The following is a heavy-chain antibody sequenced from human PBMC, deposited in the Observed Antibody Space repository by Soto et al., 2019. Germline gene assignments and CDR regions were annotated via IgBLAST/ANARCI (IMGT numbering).Heavy chain of an antibody. CDR1: GGTFSSYA. Sequence: QVQLVQSGAEVKKPGYAVKVSCKAAGGTFSSYAISWVRQAPGQGLEWMGWIIPIFGTANYAQKFQGRVTITADESTSTAYMELSRLRSEDTAVYYCASKYGGNSYYYYYGMDVWGQGTTVTVSS. D-gene: IGHD2-21*02. V-gene: IGHV1-69*01. CDR3: ASKYGGNSYYYYYGMDV. J-gene: IGHJ6*02. CDR2: IIPIFGTA.